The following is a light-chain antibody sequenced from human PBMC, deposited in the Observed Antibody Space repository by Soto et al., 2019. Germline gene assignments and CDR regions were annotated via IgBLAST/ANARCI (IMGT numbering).Light chain of an antibody. CDR3: QQYGSSPPYT. J-gene: IGKJ2*01. Sequence: EIVLTQSPGTLSLSPGERATLSCRASQSVSGNYLAWYQQKPRQSPRLLIYGSSDRATGIPDRFSGSGSGTDFTLTTTRVEPDDFAVYYCQQYGSSPPYTFVQGTKLEIK. V-gene: IGKV3-20*01. CDR2: GSS. CDR1: QSVSGNY.